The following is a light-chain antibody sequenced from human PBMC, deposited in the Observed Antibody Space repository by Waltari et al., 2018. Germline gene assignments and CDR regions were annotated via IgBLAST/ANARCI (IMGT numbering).Light chain of an antibody. V-gene: IGLV1-44*01. CDR3: ATWDDSLNGVV. CDR2: SNN. Sequence: QSVLTQPPSASGTPGQRVTISCSGSTSHIGGNTINWFQQLPGTAPKLLIYSNNQRPSGVPDRFSGSKYGTSASLAISGLQSEDEADFYCATWDDSLNGVVFGGGTKLTVL. J-gene: IGLJ3*02. CDR1: TSHIGGNT.